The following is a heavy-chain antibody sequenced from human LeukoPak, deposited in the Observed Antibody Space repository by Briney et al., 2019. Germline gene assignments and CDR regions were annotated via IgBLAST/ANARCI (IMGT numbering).Heavy chain of an antibody. Sequence: TSETLSLTCTVSGGSISSSSYYWGWIRQPPGKGLEWIGSIYYSGSTYYNPSLKSRVTISVDTSKNQFSLKLSSVTAADTAVYXXXXRTTVTTSWGQGTLVTVSS. CDR2: IYYSGST. V-gene: IGHV4-39*01. D-gene: IGHD4-17*01. CDR3: XXRTTVTTS. CDR1: GGSISSSSYY. J-gene: IGHJ4*02.